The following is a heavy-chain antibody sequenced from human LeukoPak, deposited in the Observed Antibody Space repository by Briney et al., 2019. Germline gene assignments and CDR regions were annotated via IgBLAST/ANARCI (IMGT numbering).Heavy chain of an antibody. CDR3: ARNYMGVISYYYAMDV. V-gene: IGHV1-2*02. CDR2: INPNSGGT. CDR1: GYNFTGNY. J-gene: IGHJ6*02. Sequence: ASVKVSCKAFGYNFTGNYMHWVRQAPGQGLEWMGWINPNSGGTNYAQKFQGRVTMTRDTSISAAYMELSRLRSDDTAVYYCARNYMGVISYYYAMDVWGQGTTVTVSS. D-gene: IGHD2-8*01.